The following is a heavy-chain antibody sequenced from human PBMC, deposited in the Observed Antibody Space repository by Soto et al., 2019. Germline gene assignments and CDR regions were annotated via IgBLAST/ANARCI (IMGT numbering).Heavy chain of an antibody. CDR1: GFTFSSYG. J-gene: IGHJ5*02. CDR2: ISYDGSNK. Sequence: QVQLVESGGGVVQPGRSLRLSCAASGFTFSSYGMHWVRQAPGKGLEWVAVISYDGSNKYYADSVKGRFTISRDNSXXTXYXRMNGLRAEHTAVYYCAKDYGYWSGGSCYSSGWFDPWGQGTLVTVSS. CDR3: AKDYGYWSGGSCYSSGWFDP. D-gene: IGHD2-15*01. V-gene: IGHV3-30*18.